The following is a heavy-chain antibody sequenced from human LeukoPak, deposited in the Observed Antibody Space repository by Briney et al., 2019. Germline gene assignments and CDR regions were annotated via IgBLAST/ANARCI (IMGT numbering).Heavy chain of an antibody. CDR3: ASGVWQYYGMDV. V-gene: IGHV4-59*01. CDR1: GSSISNWY. Sequence: SETLSLTCTVSGSSISNWYWSWIRQPPGKGLKWIGHIYYSGSTNYNPSLKGRVTISVDTSKNQFSLKLSSVTAADTAVYYCASGVWQYYGMDVWGQGTTVTVSS. CDR2: IYYSGST. D-gene: IGHD2-21*01. J-gene: IGHJ6*02.